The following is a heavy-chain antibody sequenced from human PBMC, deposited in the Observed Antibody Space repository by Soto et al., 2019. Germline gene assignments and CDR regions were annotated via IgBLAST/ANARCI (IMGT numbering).Heavy chain of an antibody. CDR3: ATTADH. CDR1: GGSMSGSIYY. J-gene: IGHJ4*02. CDR2: IYYTGTT. D-gene: IGHD2-21*02. Sequence: QLQMQESGPGLVRPSETLSLTCTVSGGSMSGSIYYWAWIRQPPGKGLEWIGSIYYTGTTYYSPSVRSRVAMSVDTFNNQFTLTLTSVTAADTAVYYCATTADHWGQGTLVTVSS. V-gene: IGHV4-39*01.